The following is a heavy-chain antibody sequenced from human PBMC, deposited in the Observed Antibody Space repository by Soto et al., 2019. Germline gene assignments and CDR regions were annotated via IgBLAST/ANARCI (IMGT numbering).Heavy chain of an antibody. CDR3: ARIAASGRGWDV. J-gene: IGHJ6*02. V-gene: IGHV3-7*01. Sequence: ESGGGLVQRGGSLRLSCVDSGFTFSSYWMSWVRQARVKGLEWVGNIKQDGSEENYVDSVKGRFTISRDNAKNSMYLQMNSLRAEDTAVYYCARIAASGRGWDVWGQGTTVVVSS. D-gene: IGHD6-13*01. CDR2: IKQDGSEE. CDR1: GFTFSSYW.